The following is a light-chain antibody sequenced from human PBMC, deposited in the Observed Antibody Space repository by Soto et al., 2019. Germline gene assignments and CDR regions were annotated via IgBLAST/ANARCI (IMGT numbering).Light chain of an antibody. CDR1: QAISSA. CDR2: DAS. V-gene: IGKV1D-13*01. J-gene: IGKJ3*01. CDR3: QQFNNWPVT. Sequence: ANQLTQSPSSLSASVGDRVTITCRVSQAISSALAWYQQKPGKPPKLLIYDASTLQSGVPSRFSGTASGTDFTPTINSLQPEDFATYYCQQFNNWPVTFGPGTKVDIK.